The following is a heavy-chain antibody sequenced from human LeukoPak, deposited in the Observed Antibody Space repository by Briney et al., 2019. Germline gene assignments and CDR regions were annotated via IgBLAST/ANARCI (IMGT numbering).Heavy chain of an antibody. V-gene: IGHV4-59*08. CDR3: ARVKMASELEPYDSSGESAFDI. CDR1: GGSISSYC. CDR2: IYYSGST. D-gene: IGHD3-22*01. J-gene: IGHJ3*02. Sequence: SETLSLTCTVSGGSISSYCWSSIRQPPGKGLEWIGYIYYSGSTNYNPSLKSRVTISVDTSKNQFSLKLSSVAAADTAVYYCARVKMASELEPYDSSGESAFDIWGQGTMVTVSS.